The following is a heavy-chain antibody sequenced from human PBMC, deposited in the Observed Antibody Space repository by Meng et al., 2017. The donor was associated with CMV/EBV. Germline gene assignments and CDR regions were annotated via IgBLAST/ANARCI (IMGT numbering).Heavy chain of an antibody. CDR3: ARGVGGWFDP. CDR2: INHSGST. CDR1: GGSFSGYY. D-gene: IGHD1-26*01. J-gene: IGHJ5*02. V-gene: IGHV4-34*01. Sequence: QVPLQQWGAGVFEPSETLSLPCAVYGGSFSGYYWSWIRQPPGKGLEWIGEINHSGSTNYNPSLKSRVTISVDTSKNQFSLKLSSVTAADTAVYYCARGVGGWFDPWGQGTLVTVSS.